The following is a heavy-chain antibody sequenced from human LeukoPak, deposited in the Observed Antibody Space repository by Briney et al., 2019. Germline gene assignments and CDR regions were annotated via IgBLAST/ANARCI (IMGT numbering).Heavy chain of an antibody. D-gene: IGHD1-26*01. CDR2: IKQDGSEK. CDR1: GFTFSSYW. V-gene: IGHV3-7*01. Sequence: PGGSLRLSCAASGFTFSSYWMSWVRQAPGKGLEWVANIKQDGSEKYYVDSVKGRFTISRDNAKNSLYLQMNRLRAEDTAVYYCARWRNSGSYQFDYWGHGTLVTVSS. CDR3: ARWRNSGSYQFDY. J-gene: IGHJ4*01.